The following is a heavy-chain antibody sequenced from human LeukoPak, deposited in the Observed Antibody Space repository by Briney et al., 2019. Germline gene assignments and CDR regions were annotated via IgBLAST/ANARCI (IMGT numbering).Heavy chain of an antibody. CDR2: IYYSGST. CDR1: GGSISSYY. Sequence: SETLSLTCTVSGGSISSYYWSWIRQPPGKGLEWIGYIYYSGSTNYNPSLKSRVTISVDTSKNQFSLKLSSVTAADTAVYYCARGPSLIYSSSSDWFDPWGQGTLVTVSS. J-gene: IGHJ5*02. D-gene: IGHD6-6*01. CDR3: ARGPSLIYSSSSDWFDP. V-gene: IGHV4-59*01.